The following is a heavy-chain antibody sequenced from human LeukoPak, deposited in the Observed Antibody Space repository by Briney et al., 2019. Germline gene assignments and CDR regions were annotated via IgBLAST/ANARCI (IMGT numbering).Heavy chain of an antibody. CDR2: IHHSGST. CDR1: DYSISSLYY. D-gene: IGHD2-2*01. CDR3: ARLGYCSRTSCYPDF. J-gene: IGHJ4*02. Sequence: SETLSLTCTVSDYSISSLYYWGWSRQPPGKGLEWITSIHHSGSTDYNPSLKSRVTISIDTSKNQFSLKLKYVTAADTAVYYCARLGYCSRTSCYPDFWGQGTLVTVSS. V-gene: IGHV4-38-2*02.